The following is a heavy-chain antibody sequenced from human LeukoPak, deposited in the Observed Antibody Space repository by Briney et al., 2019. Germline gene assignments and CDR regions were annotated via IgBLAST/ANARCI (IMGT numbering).Heavy chain of an antibody. D-gene: IGHD6-6*01. CDR3: AKDSSSSNYYYGLDV. V-gene: IGHV3-23*01. Sequence: GGSLRLSRAASGFTFSSYAMSWVRQAPGKGLEWVSAISGSGGSTYYADSVKGRFTISRDNSKNTLYLQMNSLRAEDTALYYCAKDSSSSNYYYGLDVWGQGTTVTVSS. CDR2: ISGSGGST. CDR1: GFTFSSYA. J-gene: IGHJ6*02.